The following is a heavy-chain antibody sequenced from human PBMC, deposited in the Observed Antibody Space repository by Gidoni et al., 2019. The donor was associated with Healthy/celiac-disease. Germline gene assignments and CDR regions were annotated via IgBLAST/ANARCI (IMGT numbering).Heavy chain of an antibody. Sequence: EVQLLESGGVLVEPGGSLRLSCAASGFTFSSYSMSWVRQAPGKGLEWVSAIRCSGGSTYYADSVKGRFTISRDNSKKTLYLQMNSRRAEDTAVYYCAKRGSRPQLAPDEFYPWGQGTLVTVSS. CDR1: GFTFSSYS. V-gene: IGHV3-23*01. CDR3: AKRGSRPQLAPDEFYP. J-gene: IGHJ5*02. D-gene: IGHD2-15*01. CDR2: IRCSGGST.